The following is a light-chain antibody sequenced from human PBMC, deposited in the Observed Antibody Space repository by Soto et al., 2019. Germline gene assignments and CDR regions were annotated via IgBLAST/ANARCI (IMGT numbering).Light chain of an antibody. CDR2: DAS. CDR1: QGISSA. CDR3: QQFNNYPIT. V-gene: IGKV1D-13*01. Sequence: AIQLTHSPSSLSASVGDSVTITCRARQGISSALGWYQQKPGKAPKSLIYDASSLESGLPSRFSGSVSGTDFILTISSLQPEDFATYYCQQFNNYPITFGQGTRLEIK. J-gene: IGKJ5*01.